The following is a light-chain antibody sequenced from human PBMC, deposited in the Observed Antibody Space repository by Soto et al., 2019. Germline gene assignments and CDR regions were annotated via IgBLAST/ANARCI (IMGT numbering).Light chain of an antibody. Sequence: QSALTHPASVSGSPGQSITVSCTGTSKDVGAYNYVSWYQQHPGTAPKLMIYDVSNRPSGVSNRFSGSKSGNTASLTISGLQAEDEADYYCTSYTSSRTYVFGTGTKVT. CDR2: DVS. CDR3: TSYTSSRTYV. CDR1: SKDVGAYNY. J-gene: IGLJ1*01. V-gene: IGLV2-14*03.